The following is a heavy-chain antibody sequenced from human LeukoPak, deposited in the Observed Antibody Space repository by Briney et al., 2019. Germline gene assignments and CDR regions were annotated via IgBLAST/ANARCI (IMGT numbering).Heavy chain of an antibody. Sequence: SETLSLTCTVSGGSLTRYYWSWLRQPPGKGLEGIGYIYYSGSTNYIPSLKSRVTISVDTSKNQFFLRLTSVTAADTAVYYCARVKAYGNEIDYWGQGTLVTVSS. CDR3: ARVKAYGNEIDY. D-gene: IGHD3-10*01. CDR1: GGSLTRYY. CDR2: IYYSGST. J-gene: IGHJ4*02. V-gene: IGHV4-59*01.